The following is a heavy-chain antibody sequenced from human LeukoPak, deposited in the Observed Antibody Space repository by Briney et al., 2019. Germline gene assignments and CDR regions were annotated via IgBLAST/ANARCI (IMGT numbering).Heavy chain of an antibody. CDR1: GYSFPIYW. J-gene: IGHJ3*02. D-gene: IGHD2-2*01. V-gene: IGHV5-51*01. Sequence: GESLKISCRGSGYSFPIYWIGWVRQMPGKGLDWMGIIYPGDSDTRYSPSFQGRVTISADKSISTAYLQWSSLRASDTAMYYCARRYCSSTTCYRDAFDIWGRGTMVTVSS. CDR3: ARRYCSSTTCYRDAFDI. CDR2: IYPGDSDT.